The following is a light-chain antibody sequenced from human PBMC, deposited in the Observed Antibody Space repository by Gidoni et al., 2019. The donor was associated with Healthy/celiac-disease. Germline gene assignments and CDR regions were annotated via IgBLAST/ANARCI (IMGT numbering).Light chain of an antibody. Sequence: QPVLTQPPSSSASTGESARLTCTLPSDSNVGSYNIYWYQQKPGSPPRYLLYYYSDSDKCQGSGVPSRFSGSKDASANTGILLISGLQSEDEADYYCMVWPSNAVIFGGGTKLTVL. V-gene: IGLV5-37*01. CDR1: SDSNVGSYN. CDR2: YYSDSDK. J-gene: IGLJ2*01. CDR3: MVWPSNAVI.